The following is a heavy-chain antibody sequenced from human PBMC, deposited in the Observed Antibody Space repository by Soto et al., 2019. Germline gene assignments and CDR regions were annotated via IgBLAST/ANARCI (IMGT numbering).Heavy chain of an antibody. CDR1: GDSVSINSAA. Sequence: SQTLSLTCAISGDSVSINSAAWNWIRQSPSRGLEWLGRTYYRSKWYNDYAVSVKSRITINPDTSKNQFSLQLNSVTPEDTAVYYCAREGSCRGGSCYYYYYYMDVWGKGTTVTVSS. D-gene: IGHD2-15*01. CDR3: AREGSCRGGSCYYYYYYMDV. J-gene: IGHJ6*03. CDR2: TYYRSKWYN. V-gene: IGHV6-1*01.